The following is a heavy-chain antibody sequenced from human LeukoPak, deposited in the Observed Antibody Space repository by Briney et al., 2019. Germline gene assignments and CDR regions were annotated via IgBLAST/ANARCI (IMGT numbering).Heavy chain of an antibody. D-gene: IGHD6-13*01. CDR2: INHSGST. Sequence: SETLSLTCAVYGGSFSGYYWSWLRQPPGKGLEWIGEINHSGSTNYNPSLKSRVTISVDTSKNQFSLKLTSVTAADTAVYYCARGYSSSWYLNWFDPWGQGTLVTVSS. CDR1: GGSFSGYY. CDR3: ARGYSSSWYLNWFDP. J-gene: IGHJ5*02. V-gene: IGHV4-34*01.